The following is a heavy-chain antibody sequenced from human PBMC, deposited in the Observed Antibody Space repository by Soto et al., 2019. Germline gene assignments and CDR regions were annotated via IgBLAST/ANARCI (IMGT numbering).Heavy chain of an antibody. Sequence: GGSLRLSCAASGFTFSSYSMNWVRQAPGKGLEWVSYISSSSSTIYYADSVKGRFTISRDNAKNSLYLQMNSLRAEDTAVYYCARDADVGANHYYYYYYMDVWGKGTTVTVSS. D-gene: IGHD1-26*01. CDR1: GFTFSSYS. CDR3: ARDADVGANHYYYYYYMDV. J-gene: IGHJ6*03. CDR2: ISSSSSTI. V-gene: IGHV3-48*01.